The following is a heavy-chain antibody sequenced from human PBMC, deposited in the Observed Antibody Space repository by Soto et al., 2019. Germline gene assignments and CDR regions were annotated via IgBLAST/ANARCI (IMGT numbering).Heavy chain of an antibody. CDR3: ATSYGSGYRAFDY. J-gene: IGHJ4*02. CDR2: VNPILSLS. V-gene: IGHV1-69*02. Sequence: QVQLVQSGAEVKRPGSSVKVSCKASGDTFNFYSINWVRQAPGLGLEWLGRVNPILSLSNYAQRFQGRVTMTADKSTSTAYMILNSLKSEDTAIYYCATSYGSGYRAFDYWGQGARVTVSS. D-gene: IGHD3-10*01. CDR1: GDTFNFYS.